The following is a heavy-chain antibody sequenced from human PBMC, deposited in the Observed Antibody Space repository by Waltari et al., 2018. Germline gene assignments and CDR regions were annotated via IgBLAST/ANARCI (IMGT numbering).Heavy chain of an antibody. D-gene: IGHD6-19*01. CDR2: VYWKDEK. J-gene: IGHJ4*02. Sequence: QITLKESGPTVVKPTQTLTLTCTFSGFSLSTNGVGVGWIRQPPGKPLEWLALVYWKDEKRYSPSLKSRLTINKDTSKNQVVLTMTEMDPIDTGTYYCAHTRAAVAGKALDYWGQGTVVTVSS. CDR3: AHTRAAVAGKALDY. V-gene: IGHV2-5*01. CDR1: GFSLSTNGVG.